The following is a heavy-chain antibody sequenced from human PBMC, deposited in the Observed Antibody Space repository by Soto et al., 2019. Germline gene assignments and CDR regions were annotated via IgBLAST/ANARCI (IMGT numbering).Heavy chain of an antibody. CDR1: GFTFSSYA. J-gene: IGHJ6*02. V-gene: IGHV3-23*01. CDR2: ISGTGDST. Sequence: EVQLLESGGGLVQPGGSLRLSCAASGFTFSSYAVSWVRQAPGKGLEWVSAISGTGDSTYYADSVKGRFTISRDNSKNTLYVQMNSLRGDDTAIYYCARGVVRILGVIIHYFYGMDVWGQGTTVSVSS. CDR3: ARGVVRILGVIIHYFYGMDV. D-gene: IGHD3-10*01.